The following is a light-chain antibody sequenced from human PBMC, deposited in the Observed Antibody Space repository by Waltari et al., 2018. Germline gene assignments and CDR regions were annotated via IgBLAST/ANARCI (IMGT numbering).Light chain of an antibody. J-gene: IGKJ4*01. CDR1: QSVSSY. CDR2: DAC. V-gene: IGKV3-11*01. Sequence: EIVLTQSPATLSLSRGERGTLDARASQSVSSYLAWYQQTPGQAPRLPIYDACNRATGIPARFSGSGSGTDFTLTIRSLEPEDFSVYYCQQRSNGPPLTVGGVTKVGIK. CDR3: QQRSNGPPLT.